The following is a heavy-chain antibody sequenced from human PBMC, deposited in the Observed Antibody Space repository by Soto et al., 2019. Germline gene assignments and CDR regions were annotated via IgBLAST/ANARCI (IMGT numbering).Heavy chain of an antibody. J-gene: IGHJ6*02. Sequence: TGGSLRNSCTASEGTFSSYAMRWVRQTPGKGLEWVAVISYDGSNKYYADSVKGRFTISRDNSKNTLYLQMSSLRAEDTAVYYCARFNLYCTNGVCSPDGMDVWGQGTSVSVSS. CDR1: EGTFSSYA. CDR2: ISYDGSNK. V-gene: IGHV3-30-3*01. CDR3: ARFNLYCTNGVCSPDGMDV. D-gene: IGHD2-8*01.